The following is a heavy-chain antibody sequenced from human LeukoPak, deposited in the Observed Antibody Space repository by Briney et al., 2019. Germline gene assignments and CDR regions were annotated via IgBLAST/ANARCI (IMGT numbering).Heavy chain of an antibody. D-gene: IGHD2-2*01. J-gene: IGHJ3*02. V-gene: IGHV1-18*01. CDR2: ISAYNGNT. CDR3: ARDRPLYCSSTSCYAGALRTAFDI. CDR1: GYTFTSYG. Sequence: ASVKVSCKASGYTFTSYGISWVRQAPGQGLEWMGWISAYNGNTNYAQKLQGRVTMTTDTSTSTAYMELRSLRSDDTAVYYCARDRPLYCSSTSCYAGALRTAFDIWGQGTMVTVSS.